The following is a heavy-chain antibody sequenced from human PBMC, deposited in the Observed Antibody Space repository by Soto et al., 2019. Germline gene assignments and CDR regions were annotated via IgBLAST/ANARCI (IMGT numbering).Heavy chain of an antibody. D-gene: IGHD3-22*01. Sequence: XDSLKVYCKCAGNSFTSYWISLVLQMPGKGLEWMGRIDPSDSYTNYSPSFQGHVTISADKSISTAYLQWSSLKASDTAMYYCARNGDSSGYPDAFDIWGQGTMVTVSS. CDR1: GNSFTSYW. J-gene: IGHJ3*02. CDR3: ARNGDSSGYPDAFDI. CDR2: IDPSDSYT. V-gene: IGHV5-10-1*01.